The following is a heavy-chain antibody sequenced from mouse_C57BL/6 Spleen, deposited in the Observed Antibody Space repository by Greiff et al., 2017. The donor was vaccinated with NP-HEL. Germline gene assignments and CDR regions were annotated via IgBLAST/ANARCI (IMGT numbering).Heavy chain of an antibody. V-gene: IGHV1-61*01. CDR1: GYTFTSYW. D-gene: IGHD1-1*02. CDR3: ARLDYALDY. CDR2: IYPSDSET. Sequence: VQLQQPGAELVRPRSSVKLSCKASGYTFTSYWMDWVKQRPGQGLEWIGNIYPSDSETHYNQKFKDKATLTVDKSSSTAYMQLSSLTSEDSAVYYCARLDYALDYWGQGTTLTVSS. J-gene: IGHJ2*01.